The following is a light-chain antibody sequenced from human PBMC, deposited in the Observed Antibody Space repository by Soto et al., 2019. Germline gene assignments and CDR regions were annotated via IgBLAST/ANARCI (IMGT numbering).Light chain of an antibody. J-gene: IGLJ2*01. V-gene: IGLV1-40*01. CDR2: GNS. CDR1: SSNIGAGYD. CDR3: QSYDSSLSGSV. Sequence: QTVVTQPPSVSGAPGQRVTISCTGSSSNIGAGYDVHWYQQLPGTVPKLLIYGNSNRPSGVPDGFSGSKFGTSASLAITGLQAEDEADYYCQSYDSSLSGSVFGGGTKLTVL.